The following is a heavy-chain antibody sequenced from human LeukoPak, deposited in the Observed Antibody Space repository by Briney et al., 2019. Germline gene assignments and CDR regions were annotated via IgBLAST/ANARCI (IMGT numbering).Heavy chain of an antibody. V-gene: IGHV4-31*03. Sequence: PSETLSLTCTVSGGSISSGGYYWSWIRQHPGKGLEWIGYIYYSGSTYYNPSLKSRVTISVDTSKNQFSLKLSSVTAADTAVYCCARGGSIAAAGYFDYWGQGTLVTVSS. CDR3: ARGGSIAAAGYFDY. CDR2: IYYSGST. CDR1: GGSISSGGYY. D-gene: IGHD6-13*01. J-gene: IGHJ4*02.